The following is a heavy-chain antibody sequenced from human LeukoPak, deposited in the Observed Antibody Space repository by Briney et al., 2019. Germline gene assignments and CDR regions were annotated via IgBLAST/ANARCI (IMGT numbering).Heavy chain of an antibody. CDR2: INAGNGNT. CDR1: GYTFTSYA. Sequence: APVKVSCKASGYTFTSYAMHWVRQAPGQRLEWMGWINAGNGNTKYSQKFQGRVTITRDTSASTAYMELSSLRSEDTAVYYCARDGVDYGDYEGYFDYWGQGTLVTVSS. D-gene: IGHD4-17*01. J-gene: IGHJ4*02. CDR3: ARDGVDYGDYEGYFDY. V-gene: IGHV1-3*01.